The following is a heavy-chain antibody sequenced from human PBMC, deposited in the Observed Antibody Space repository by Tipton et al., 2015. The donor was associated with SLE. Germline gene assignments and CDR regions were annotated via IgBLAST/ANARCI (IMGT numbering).Heavy chain of an antibody. Sequence: GLVKPSETLSLTCTVSGGSISSYYWSWIRQPPGKGLEWIGYIYNSGSTNYNPSLKSRVTISVDTSNNQFSLKLSSVTAADTAVYYCASRPGIAAAGTSEYFQHWGQGTLVTVSS. J-gene: IGHJ1*01. D-gene: IGHD6-13*01. CDR1: GGSISSYY. CDR2: IYNSGST. V-gene: IGHV4-59*08. CDR3: ASRPGIAAAGTSEYFQH.